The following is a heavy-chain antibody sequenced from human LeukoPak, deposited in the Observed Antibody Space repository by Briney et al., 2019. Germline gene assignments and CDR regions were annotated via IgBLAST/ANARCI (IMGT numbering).Heavy chain of an antibody. V-gene: IGHV3-23*01. CDR2: MSGRGGRT. Sequence: GGSLRLSCAASGFTFSSYAMSGVRQAPGKGGEWVSAMSGRGGRTYYADSVKGGFTISRDNCKNTVYLQMNSLRAEDTAVYYCAASAWELRPFYMDVWGKGTTVTVSS. J-gene: IGHJ6*03. CDR1: GFTFSSYA. CDR3: AASAWELRPFYMDV. D-gene: IGHD1-26*01.